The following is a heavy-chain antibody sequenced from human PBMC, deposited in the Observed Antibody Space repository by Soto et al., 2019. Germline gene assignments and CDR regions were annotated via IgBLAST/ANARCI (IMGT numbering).Heavy chain of an antibody. CDR1: GGTFSSYA. CDR2: IIPILGTA. J-gene: IGHJ6*02. V-gene: IGHV1-69*13. Sequence: ASVKVACKASGGTFSSYAISWVRQAPGQGLEWMGGIIPILGTANYAQKFQGRVTITADESTSTAYMELSSLRSEDTAVYYCARVNGGSYFVRYYYYGMDVWGQGTTVTVSS. CDR3: ARVNGGSYFVRYYYYGMDV. D-gene: IGHD1-26*01.